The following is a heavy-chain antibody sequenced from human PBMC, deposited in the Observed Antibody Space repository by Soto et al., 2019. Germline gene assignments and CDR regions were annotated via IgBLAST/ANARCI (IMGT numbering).Heavy chain of an antibody. J-gene: IGHJ6*02. CDR3: ARTRLWISGSGTKSSRFLCGVDV. CDR1: GGTFKTYA. CDR2: IIPVFGSA. V-gene: IGHV1-69*13. Sequence: SVKVSCKASGGTFKTYAFTWVRQAPGQGLEWMGGIIPVFGSATSAQRFQGRVTITADESTNTIYMELSSLSSEDTAVYYCARTRLWISGSGTKSSRFLCGVDVWRQGTAVTVSS. D-gene: IGHD3-10*01.